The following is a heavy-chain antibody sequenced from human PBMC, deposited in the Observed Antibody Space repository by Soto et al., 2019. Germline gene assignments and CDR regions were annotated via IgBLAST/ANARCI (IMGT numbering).Heavy chain of an antibody. J-gene: IGHJ6*02. CDR2: INSDGSST. CDR3: ARVPLPASYYYYGMDV. Sequence: EVQLLESGGGLVQPGGSLRLSCAASGFTFSSYWMHWVRQAPGKGLVWVSRINSDGSSTSYADSVKGRFTISRDNAKNTLYLQMNSLRAEDTAVYYCARVPLPASYYYYGMDVWGQGTTVTVSS. CDR1: GFTFSSYW. V-gene: IGHV3-74*01.